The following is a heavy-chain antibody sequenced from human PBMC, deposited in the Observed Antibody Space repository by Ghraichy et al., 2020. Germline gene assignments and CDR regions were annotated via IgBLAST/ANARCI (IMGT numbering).Heavy chain of an antibody. V-gene: IGHV4-61*01. CDR2: IYYSGST. D-gene: IGHD3-3*01. Sequence: SETLSLTCTVSGGSVSSGSYYWSWIRQPPGKGLEWIGYIYYSGSTNYNPSLKSRVTISVDTSKNQFSLKLSSVTAADTAVYYCARDRSITIFGVVNGLSDYYYYGMDVWGQGTTVTVSS. CDR3: ARDRSITIFGVVNGLSDYYYYGMDV. CDR1: GGSVSSGSYY. J-gene: IGHJ6*02.